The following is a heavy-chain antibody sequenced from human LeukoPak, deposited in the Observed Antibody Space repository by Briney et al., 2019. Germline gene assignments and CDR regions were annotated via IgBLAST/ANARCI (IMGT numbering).Heavy chain of an antibody. V-gene: IGHV3-30*18. CDR1: GFTFSSYW. D-gene: IGHD1-26*01. CDR3: AKDVGYSGSTGSLDV. CDR2: ISYDGSNK. Sequence: PGGSLRLSCAASGFTFSSYWMSWVRQAPGKGLEWVAVISYDGSNKYYADSVKGRFTISRDNSKNTLYLQMNSLRLEDTALYYCAKDVGYSGSTGSLDVWGQGTTVTVSS. J-gene: IGHJ6*02.